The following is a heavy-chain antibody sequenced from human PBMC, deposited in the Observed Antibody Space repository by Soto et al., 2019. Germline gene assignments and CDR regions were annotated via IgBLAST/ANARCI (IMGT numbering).Heavy chain of an antibody. CDR1: GFTFSSYA. CDR3: ARRGSGSYYDY. V-gene: IGHV3-23*01. J-gene: IGHJ4*02. CDR2: ISGSGGST. Sequence: SGFTFSSYAMWWVRQAPVKGLEWVSAISGSGGSTYYADSVKGRFTISRDNSKNTLYLQMNSLRAEDTAVYYCARRGSGSYYDYWGQGTLVTVSS. D-gene: IGHD1-26*01.